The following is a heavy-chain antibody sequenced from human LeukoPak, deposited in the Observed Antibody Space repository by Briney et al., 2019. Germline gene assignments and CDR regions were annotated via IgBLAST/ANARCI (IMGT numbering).Heavy chain of an antibody. Sequence: KPSETLSLTCTVSGGSISSYYWSWIRQPPGKGLEWIGYIYYSGSTNYNPSLKSRVTISVDTSKNQFSLKLSSVTAADMAVYYCARSITMIVEFDYWGQGTLVTASS. CDR3: ARSITMIVEFDY. CDR2: IYYSGST. D-gene: IGHD3-22*01. V-gene: IGHV4-59*01. CDR1: GGSISSYY. J-gene: IGHJ4*02.